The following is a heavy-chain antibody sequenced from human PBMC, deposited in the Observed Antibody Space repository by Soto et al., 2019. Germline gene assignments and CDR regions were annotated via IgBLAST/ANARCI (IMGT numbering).Heavy chain of an antibody. J-gene: IGHJ6*02. CDR2: IYYSGST. CDR3: AREGASPYCYYGMDV. CDR1: GGSISSGGYF. V-gene: IGHV4-31*03. Sequence: QVQLQESGPGLVKPSQTLSLTCTVSGGSISSGGYFWSWIRQHPGKGLEWIGFIYYSGSTYYNPSLKSRVTISVDTSKNQFSLNASSVPAADTAVYYCAREGASPYCYYGMDVWGQVTTVTVAS.